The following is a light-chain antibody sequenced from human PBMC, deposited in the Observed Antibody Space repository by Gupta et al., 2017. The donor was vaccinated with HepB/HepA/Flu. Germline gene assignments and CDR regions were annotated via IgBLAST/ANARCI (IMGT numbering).Light chain of an antibody. J-gene: IGKJ1*01. CDR2: SAS. CDR1: QYVSSTY. CDR3: HHYGSSSWT. V-gene: IGKV3-20*01. Sequence: EIILTQSPGTMSLSPGEGATLSCRASQYVSSTYLAWYQQRPGQAPRLLIYSASNRATGIPDRFSGSGSGTDFTLTISRLEPEDFAVYYCHHYGSSSWTFGQGTEVEIK.